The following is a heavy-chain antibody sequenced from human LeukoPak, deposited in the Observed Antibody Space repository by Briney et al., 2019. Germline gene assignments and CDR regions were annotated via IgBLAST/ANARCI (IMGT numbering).Heavy chain of an antibody. CDR1: GFTFSSYA. CDR2: ISGSGGST. J-gene: IGHJ4*02. CDR3: ARGAHKRDDYGGFFDY. Sequence: GGSLRLSCAASGFTFSSYAMSWVRQAPGKGLEWVSGISGSGGSTYYADSVKGRFTISRDNSKNTLYLQMNSLRAEDTAVYYCARGAHKRDDYGGFFDYWGQGTLVTVSS. D-gene: IGHD4-23*01. V-gene: IGHV3-23*01.